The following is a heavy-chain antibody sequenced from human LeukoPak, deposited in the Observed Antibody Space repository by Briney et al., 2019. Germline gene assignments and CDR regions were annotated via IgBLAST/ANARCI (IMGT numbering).Heavy chain of an antibody. CDR1: GGSISSYY. CDR2: IYYSGST. CDR3: ASRSVDGDYDY. J-gene: IGHJ4*02. V-gene: IGHV4-59*06. Sequence: SETLSLTCTVSGGSISSYYWSWIRQHPGKGLEWIGYIYYSGSTYYNPSLKSRVTISVDTSKNQFSLKLSSVTAADTAVYYCASRSVDGDYDYWGQGTLVTVSS. D-gene: IGHD4-17*01.